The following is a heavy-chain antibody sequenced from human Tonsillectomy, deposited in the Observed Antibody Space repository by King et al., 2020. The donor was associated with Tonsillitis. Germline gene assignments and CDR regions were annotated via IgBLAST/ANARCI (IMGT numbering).Heavy chain of an antibody. V-gene: IGHV4-4*07. CDR3: ASGSLEGSGAYYYYGMDV. D-gene: IGHD3-10*01. Sequence: QLQESGPGLVKPSETLSLTCTVSGGSISSYYWSWIRQPAGKGLEWIGRIYTSGSTNYNPSLKSRVTMSVDTSKNQFSLKLSSVTAADTAVYYCASGSLEGSGAYYYYGMDVWGQGTTVTVSS. CDR2: IYTSGST. J-gene: IGHJ6*02. CDR1: GGSISSYY.